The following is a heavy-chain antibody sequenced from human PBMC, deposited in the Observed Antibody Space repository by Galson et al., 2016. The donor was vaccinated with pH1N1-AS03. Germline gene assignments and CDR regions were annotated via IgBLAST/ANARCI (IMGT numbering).Heavy chain of an antibody. V-gene: IGHV3-30*02. D-gene: IGHD5-24*01. CDR1: GFTFSSYG. CDR3: AKGEMGVDY. Sequence: SLRLSCAASGFTFSSYGMHWLRQAPGKGLEWVAFIPYDGNNKYYSDSVKGRFTISRDNSKNTVYLQMNSLRAEDTAVYYCAKGEMGVDYWGQGTLVTVSS. CDR2: IPYDGNNK. J-gene: IGHJ4*02.